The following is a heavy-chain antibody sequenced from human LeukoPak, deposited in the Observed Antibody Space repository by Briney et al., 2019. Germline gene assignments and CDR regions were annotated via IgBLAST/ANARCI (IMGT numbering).Heavy chain of an antibody. CDR2: MNPNSGNT. D-gene: IGHD6-19*01. CDR1: GYTFTSYG. J-gene: IGHJ4*02. CDR3: ASERSVAGHFDY. Sequence: ASVKVSCKASGYTFTSYGISWVRQATGQGLEWMGWMNPNSGNTGYAQKFQGRVTMTRNTSISTAYMELSSLRSEDTAVYYCASERSVAGHFDYWGQGTLVTVSS. V-gene: IGHV1-8*02.